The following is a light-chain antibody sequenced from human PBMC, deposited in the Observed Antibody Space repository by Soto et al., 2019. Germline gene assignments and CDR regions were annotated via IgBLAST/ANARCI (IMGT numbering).Light chain of an antibody. J-gene: IGKJ2*01. Sequence: EIVLTQSPGTLSLSPGERATLSCRASQNVSSSVLAWYQQKPGQAPRLLIYGASSRATGIPDRFSGSGSGTDFTLTISRLEPEDIAVYYCQQYDSSPYTFGQGTNLEI. CDR1: QNVSSSV. CDR2: GAS. CDR3: QQYDSSPYT. V-gene: IGKV3-20*01.